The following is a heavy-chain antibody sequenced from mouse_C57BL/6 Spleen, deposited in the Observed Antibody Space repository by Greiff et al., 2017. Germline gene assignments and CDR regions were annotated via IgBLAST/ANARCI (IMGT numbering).Heavy chain of an antibody. D-gene: IGHD2-10*02. CDR3: AREKGYGNYNYYAMDY. CDR2: IYYSGTI. V-gene: IGHV3-5*01. Sequence: EVKLQESGPGLVKPSQTVFLTCTVTGISITTGNYRWSWIRQFPGNKLEWIGYIYYSGTITYNPSLTRRTTITRDTPKNQFFLEMNSVTAEDTATYYCAREKGYGNYNYYAMDYWGQGTSVTVSS. J-gene: IGHJ4*01. CDR1: GISITTGNYR.